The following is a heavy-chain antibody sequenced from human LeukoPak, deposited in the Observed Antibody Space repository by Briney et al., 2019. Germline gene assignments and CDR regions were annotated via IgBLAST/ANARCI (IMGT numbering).Heavy chain of an antibody. CDR3: ARGGPKVLDY. V-gene: IGHV4-34*01. CDR1: GGSFSGYY. J-gene: IGHJ4*02. D-gene: IGHD4/OR15-4a*01. Sequence: SSETLSLTCAVYGGSFSGYYWSWIRQPPGKGLEWIGEINHSGSTNYNPSLKSRVTISVDTSKNQFSLKLSSVTAADTAVYYCARGGPKVLDYWGQGTLVTVSS. CDR2: INHSGST.